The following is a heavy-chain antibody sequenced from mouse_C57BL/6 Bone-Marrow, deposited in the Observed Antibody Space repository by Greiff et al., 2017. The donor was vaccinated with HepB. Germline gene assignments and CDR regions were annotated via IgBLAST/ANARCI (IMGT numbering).Heavy chain of an antibody. Sequence: EVQGVESGGGLVQPGGSLKLSCAASGFTFSDYGMAWVRQAPRKGPEWVAFISNLAYSIYYADNVKGRFTISREKAKNTLYLEMSSLVSEDTAMYYCAGEDRSYYFDYWGQGTTLTVSS. CDR3: AGEDRSYYFDY. V-gene: IGHV5-15*01. J-gene: IGHJ2*01. CDR2: ISNLAYSI. CDR1: GFTFSDYG.